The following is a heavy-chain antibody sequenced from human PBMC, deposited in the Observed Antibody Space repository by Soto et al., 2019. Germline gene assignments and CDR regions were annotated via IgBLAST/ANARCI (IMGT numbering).Heavy chain of an antibody. CDR2: ISAYNGNT. D-gene: IGHD2-2*01. V-gene: IGHV1-18*01. Sequence: GASVKVSCKASGYTFTSYGISWVRQAPGQGLEWMGWISAYNGNTNYAQKLQGRVTMTTDTSTSTAYMELNSLKTEDTAVYYCTTVGPSQHDAFDIWGQGTMVTVSS. CDR1: GYTFTSYG. J-gene: IGHJ3*02. CDR3: TTVGPSQHDAFDI.